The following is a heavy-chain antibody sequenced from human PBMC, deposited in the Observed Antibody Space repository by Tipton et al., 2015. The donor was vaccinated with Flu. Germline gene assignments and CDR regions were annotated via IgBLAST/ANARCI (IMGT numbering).Heavy chain of an antibody. CDR1: GDSISSANYY. V-gene: IGHV4-61*02. J-gene: IGHJ4*02. Sequence: TLSLTCTVSGDSISSANYYWSWIRQPAGKGLEWIGRIHTSGNTNQNPSLKRRITISVDTSKNQFSLKLSSVTAADTAVYYCARHTGDSVRGVIDYWGQGTLVTVSS. CDR2: IHTSGNT. CDR3: ARHTGDSVRGVIDY. D-gene: IGHD3-10*02.